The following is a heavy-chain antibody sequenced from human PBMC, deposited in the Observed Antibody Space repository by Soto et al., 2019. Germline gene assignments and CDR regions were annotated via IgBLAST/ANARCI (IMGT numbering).Heavy chain of an antibody. Sequence: QVQLVESGGGVVQPGRSLRLSCAASGFTFSSYGMHWVRQAPGTGLEWVAVIWYDGSNKYYADSVKGRFTISRDNSTNTLYLQMNSLRAEDTAVYYCARSPYDFWSFYPSHFEYWGHGTLVTVSS. CDR2: IWYDGSNK. D-gene: IGHD3-3*01. V-gene: IGHV3-33*01. CDR3: ARSPYDFWSFYPSHFEY. CDR1: GFTFSSYG. J-gene: IGHJ4*01.